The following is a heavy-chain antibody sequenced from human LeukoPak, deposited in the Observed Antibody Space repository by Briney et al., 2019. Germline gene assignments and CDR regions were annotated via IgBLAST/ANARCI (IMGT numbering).Heavy chain of an antibody. V-gene: IGHV3-30*18. Sequence: PGGSLRLSCAASGFTFSSYGMHWGRQAPGKGLEWVAVISYDGSNKYYADSVKGRLTISRDNSKNTLYLQMNSLRAEDTAVYYCAKDLDDDYIWGSYPTHFDYWGQGTLVTVSS. CDR2: ISYDGSNK. D-gene: IGHD3-16*02. CDR3: AKDLDDDYIWGSYPTHFDY. J-gene: IGHJ4*02. CDR1: GFTFSSYG.